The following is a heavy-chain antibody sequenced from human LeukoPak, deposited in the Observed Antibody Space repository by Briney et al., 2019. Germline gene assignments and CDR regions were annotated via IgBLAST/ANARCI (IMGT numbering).Heavy chain of an antibody. CDR1: GFTFDDYA. J-gene: IGHJ6*03. Sequence: GGSLRLSCAASGFTFDDYAMHWVRQAPGKGLEWVSLISWDGGSTYYADSVKGRFTISRDNSKNSLYLQMNSLRAEDTALYYCAKDRGEGIAARPSYYYMDVWGKGTTVTVSS. D-gene: IGHD6-6*01. CDR3: AKDRGEGIAARPSYYYMDV. V-gene: IGHV3-43D*03. CDR2: ISWDGGST.